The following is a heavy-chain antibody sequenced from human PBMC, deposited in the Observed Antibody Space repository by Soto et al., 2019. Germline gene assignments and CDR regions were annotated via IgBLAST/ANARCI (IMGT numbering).Heavy chain of an antibody. V-gene: IGHV4-31*03. D-gene: IGHD3-10*01. Sequence: QVQLQESGPGLVKPSQTLSLTCTVSGGSISSGGYYWSWIRQHPGKGLEWIGYIYYSGSTYYNPSLKSRVTISVDTSKNQFSLKLSSVTAADTAVYYCARVHLESGSYYNEHDYWGQGTLVTVSS. CDR3: ARVHLESGSYYNEHDY. CDR2: IYYSGST. CDR1: GGSISSGGYY. J-gene: IGHJ4*02.